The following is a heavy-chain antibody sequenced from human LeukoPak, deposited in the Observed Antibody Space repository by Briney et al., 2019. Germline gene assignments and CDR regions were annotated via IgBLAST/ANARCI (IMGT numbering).Heavy chain of an antibody. V-gene: IGHV3-21*01. CDR2: ISSSSYI. Sequence: GGSLRLSCAASGFTFSSYSMNWVRQAPGKELEWVSSISSSSYIYYADSVKGRFTISRDNAKNSLYLQMNSLRAEDTAVYYCARSAMARHDDYWGQGTLVTVSS. D-gene: IGHD5-18*01. J-gene: IGHJ4*02. CDR3: ARSAMARHDDY. CDR1: GFTFSSYS.